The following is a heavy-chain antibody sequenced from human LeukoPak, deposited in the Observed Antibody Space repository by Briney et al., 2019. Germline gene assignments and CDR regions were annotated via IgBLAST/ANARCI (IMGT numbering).Heavy chain of an antibody. CDR1: GLTFSSYE. V-gene: IGHV3-48*03. Sequence: GGSLRLSCAASGLTFSSYEMNWARQAPGKGLEWVSYISSSGSSIYYADSVKGRFTISRDNAKKSLYLQMHSLRAEDTAVYYCARDSHKFDSSGYYPDAFDIWGQGTMVTVSS. CDR2: ISSSGSSI. D-gene: IGHD3-22*01. CDR3: ARDSHKFDSSGYYPDAFDI. J-gene: IGHJ3*02.